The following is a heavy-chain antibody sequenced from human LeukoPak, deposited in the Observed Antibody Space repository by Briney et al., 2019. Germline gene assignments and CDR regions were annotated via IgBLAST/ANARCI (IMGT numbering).Heavy chain of an antibody. J-gene: IGHJ4*02. Sequence: PSETLSLTCTVSGVSFSAYYWSWIRQPAGNGLEWIGRIYPGESIYASENTYYNPSLKSRVSMSGDTSKNQVSLKLSSVTAADTAVYYCASDPTTVTTFFGSWGQGILVTVSS. V-gene: IGHV4-4*07. CDR3: ASDPTTVTTFFGS. CDR2: IYPGESIYASENT. D-gene: IGHD4-17*01. CDR1: GVSFSAYY.